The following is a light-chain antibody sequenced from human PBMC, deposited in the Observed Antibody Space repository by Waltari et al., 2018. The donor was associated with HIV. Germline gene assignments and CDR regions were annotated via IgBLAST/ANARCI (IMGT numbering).Light chain of an antibody. CDR2: GNS. J-gene: IGLJ1*01. Sequence: QSLLTQPPSVSGAPGRRVTISCTGSSSNMGAGYHLHWYQQLPGTAPKLLIYGNSNRPSGVPDRFSGSKSGTSASLAITGLQAEDEADYYCQSYDSSLSIVFGTGTKVTVL. V-gene: IGLV1-40*01. CDR3: QSYDSSLSIV. CDR1: SSNMGAGYH.